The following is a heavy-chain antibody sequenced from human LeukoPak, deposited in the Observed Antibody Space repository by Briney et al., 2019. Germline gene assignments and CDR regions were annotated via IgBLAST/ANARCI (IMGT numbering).Heavy chain of an antibody. J-gene: IGHJ5*02. CDR1: GYTFTGYY. D-gene: IGHD4-17*01. Sequence: ASVKVSCKASGYTFTGYYMHWVRQAPGQGLEWMGWINPNSGGTNYSQKFQGRVTMTRDTSISTAYMELSRLSSDDAAVYYCARDGGYGDCVNWFDPWGQGTVVSVSS. CDR3: ARDGGYGDCVNWFDP. V-gene: IGHV1-2*02. CDR2: INPNSGGT.